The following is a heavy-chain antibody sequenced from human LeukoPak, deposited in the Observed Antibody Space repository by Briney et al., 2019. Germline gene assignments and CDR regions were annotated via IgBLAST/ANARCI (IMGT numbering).Heavy chain of an antibody. J-gene: IGHJ6*03. D-gene: IGHD3-16*01. V-gene: IGHV4-59*01. CDR3: ARGGGFNYYYYYMDV. CDR2: VYYSGST. Sequence: SETLSLTCTVSGGSISSYYWSWIRQPPGKGLEWNGYVYYSGSTNYNPSLKSRVTISVDTSKNQFSLKLSSVTAADTAVYYCARGGGFNYYYYYMDVWGKGTTVTVSS. CDR1: GGSISSYY.